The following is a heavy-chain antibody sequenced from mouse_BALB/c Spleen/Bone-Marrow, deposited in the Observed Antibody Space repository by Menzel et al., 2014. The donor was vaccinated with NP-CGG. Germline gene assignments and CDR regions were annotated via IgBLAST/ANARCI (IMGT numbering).Heavy chain of an antibody. J-gene: IGHJ3*01. Sequence: EVHLVESGGGLVQPGRSLKLSCAASGFTFSSYGMSWVRQTPDKRLELVATINSNGGSTYYPDSLKGRFTISRANAKNTLYLQMSSVKSEGTAMYYCGRVDCCGRGGDWFAYGGQGTLVAVSA. D-gene: IGHD3-1*01. CDR3: GRVDCCGRGGDWFAY. V-gene: IGHV5-6-3*01. CDR1: GFTFSSYG. CDR2: INSNGGST.